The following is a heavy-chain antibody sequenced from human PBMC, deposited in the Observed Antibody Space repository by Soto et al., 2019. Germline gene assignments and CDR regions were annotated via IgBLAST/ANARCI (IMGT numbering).Heavy chain of an antibody. V-gene: IGHV1-8*01. CDR1: GYSFTSLD. CDR3: GRGVSAGVDY. J-gene: IGHJ4*02. CDR2: MQPSTGRT. Sequence: QVQLVQSGAEVREPGASVKVSCKASGYSFTSLDINWVRQTAGQGLEWMGWMQPSTGRTGYAQKFQGRVTLTRDTSINTAYMELTTLTSDDTDFYYCGRGVSAGVDYWGQGTLVTVSS. D-gene: IGHD1-26*01.